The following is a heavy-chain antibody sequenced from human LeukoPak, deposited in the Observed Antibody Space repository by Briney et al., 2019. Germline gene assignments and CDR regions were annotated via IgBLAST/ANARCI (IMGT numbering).Heavy chain of an antibody. CDR3: ARDTGSSSSVALDI. CDR1: GFTFSDYY. CDR2: ISSSSSYT. J-gene: IGHJ3*02. D-gene: IGHD6-6*01. V-gene: IGHV3-11*05. Sequence: GGSLGLSCAASGFTFSDYYMSWIRQAPGKGLEWVSYISSSSSYTNYADSVKGRFTISRDNAKNSLYLQMNSLRAEGTAVYYCARDTGSSSSVALDIWGQGTMVTVSS.